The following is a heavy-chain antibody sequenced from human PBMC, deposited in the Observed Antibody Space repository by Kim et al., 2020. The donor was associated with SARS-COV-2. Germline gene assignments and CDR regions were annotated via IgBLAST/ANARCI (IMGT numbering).Heavy chain of an antibody. D-gene: IGHD2-15*01. CDR3: ATSTPDYLFAMDV. CDR1: GGSFSDYY. CDR2: INHSGST. J-gene: IGHJ6*02. V-gene: IGHV4-34*01. Sequence: SETLSLTCAVYGGSFSDYYWSWIRQPPGKGLEWIGEINHSGSTNYNPSLKSRVTISVDTSKNHFSLRLSSVTAADTAVYYCATSTPDYLFAMDVWGQGTT.